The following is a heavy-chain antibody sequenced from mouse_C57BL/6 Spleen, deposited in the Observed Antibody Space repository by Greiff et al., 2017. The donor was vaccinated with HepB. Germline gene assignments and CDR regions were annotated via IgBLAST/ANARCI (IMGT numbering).Heavy chain of an antibody. V-gene: IGHV3-6*01. Sequence: ESGPGLVKPSQSLSLTCSVTGYSITSGYYWNWIRQFPGNKLEWMGYISYDGSNNYNPSLKNRISITRDTSKNQFFLKLNSVTTEDTATYYCASRGLYYDYEEYFDVWGTGTTVTVSS. CDR2: ISYDGSN. CDR3: ASRGLYYDYEEYFDV. J-gene: IGHJ1*03. CDR1: GYSITSGYY. D-gene: IGHD2-4*01.